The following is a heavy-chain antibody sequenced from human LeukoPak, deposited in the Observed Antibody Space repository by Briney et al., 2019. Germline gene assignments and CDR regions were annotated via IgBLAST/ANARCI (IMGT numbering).Heavy chain of an antibody. D-gene: IGHD2-2*01. V-gene: IGHV4-34*01. Sequence: KTSETLSLTCAVYGGSFSGYYWSWIRQPPGKGLEWIGEINHSGSTNYNPSLKSRVTISVDTSKNQFSLKLSSVTAADTAVYYCARGGPYCSSTSCPLDAFDIWGQGTMVTVSS. CDR3: ARGGPYCSSTSCPLDAFDI. CDR2: INHSGST. CDR1: GGSFSGYY. J-gene: IGHJ3*02.